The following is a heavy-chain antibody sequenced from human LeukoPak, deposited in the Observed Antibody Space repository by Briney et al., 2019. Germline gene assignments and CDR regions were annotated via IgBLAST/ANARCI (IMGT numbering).Heavy chain of an antibody. CDR1: GFTFSTYV. CDR2: ISSNGDNT. CDR3: VRGTGY. V-gene: IGHV3-64D*06. Sequence: PGGSLRLSCSVSGFTFSTYVMHWVRQAPRKGLEYVSAISSNGDNTYYADSVKGRFTISRDNSKNTLYLQMSSLRADDTAVYYCVRGTGYWGQGTLVTVSS. J-gene: IGHJ4*02.